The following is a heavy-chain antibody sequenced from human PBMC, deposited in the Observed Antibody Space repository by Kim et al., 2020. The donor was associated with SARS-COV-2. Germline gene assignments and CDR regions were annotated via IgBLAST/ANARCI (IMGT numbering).Heavy chain of an antibody. CDR2: IIPIFGTA. D-gene: IGHD5-12*01. J-gene: IGHJ3*02. V-gene: IGHV1-69*13. Sequence: SVKVSCKASGGTFSSYAISWVRQAPGQGLEWMGGIIPIFGTANYAQKFQGRVTITADESTSTAYMELSSLRSEDTAVYYCARKGATEMATMPNAFDIWGQGTMVTVSS. CDR3: ARKGATEMATMPNAFDI. CDR1: GGTFSSYA.